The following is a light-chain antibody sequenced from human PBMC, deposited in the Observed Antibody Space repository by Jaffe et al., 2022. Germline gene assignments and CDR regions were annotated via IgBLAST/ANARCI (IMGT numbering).Light chain of an antibody. J-gene: IGLJ1*01. CDR2: EVT. CDR1: SSDVGGYNY. V-gene: IGLV2-14*01. CDR3: SSYTGSSNYV. Sequence: QSALTQPASVSGFPGQSITISCTGTSSDVGGYNYVSWYQQHPGKAPKLMIYEVTNRPLGVSNRFSGSKSGNTASLTISGLQAEDEADYYCSSYTGSSNYVFATGTKVTVL.